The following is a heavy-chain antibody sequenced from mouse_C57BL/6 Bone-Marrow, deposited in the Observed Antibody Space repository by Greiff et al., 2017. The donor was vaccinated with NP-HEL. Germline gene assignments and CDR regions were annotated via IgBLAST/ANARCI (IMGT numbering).Heavy chain of an antibody. CDR1: GYTFTDYN. J-gene: IGHJ2*01. D-gene: IGHD1-1*01. CDR3: ARAGVITTVEENFDY. Sequence: EVQLQQSGPELVKPGASVKMSCKASGYTFTDYNMHWVKQSHGKSLEWIGYINPNNGGTSYNQKFKGKATLTVNKSSSTAYMELRSLTSEDSAVYYCARAGVITTVEENFDYWGQGTTLTVSS. CDR2: INPNNGGT. V-gene: IGHV1-22*01.